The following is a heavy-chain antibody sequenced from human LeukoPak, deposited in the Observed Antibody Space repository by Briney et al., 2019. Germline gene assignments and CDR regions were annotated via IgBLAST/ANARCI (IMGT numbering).Heavy chain of an antibody. CDR3: ARGEEDYYDSSGYDH. CDR2: INHSGST. V-gene: IGHV4-34*01. Sequence: SETLSLTCAVYGGSFSGYYWSWIRQPPGKGLEWIGEINHSGSTNYNPSLKSRVTISVDTSKNQFSLKLSSVTAADTAVYYCARGEEDYYDSSGYDHWGQGTLVTVSS. D-gene: IGHD3-22*01. CDR1: GGSFSGYY. J-gene: IGHJ5*02.